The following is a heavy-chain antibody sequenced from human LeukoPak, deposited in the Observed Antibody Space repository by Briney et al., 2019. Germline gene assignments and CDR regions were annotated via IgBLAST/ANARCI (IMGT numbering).Heavy chain of an antibody. V-gene: IGHV1-3*01. CDR1: GYTFTSYY. CDR2: ISAGNGNT. J-gene: IGHJ6*02. CDR3: AREVVTNHYGMDV. D-gene: IGHD3-22*01. Sequence: ASVKVSCKASGYTFTSYYMHWVRQAPGQGLEWMGWISAGNGNTKYSQKFQGRVTITRDTSASTAYMELSSLRSEDTAVYYCAREVVTNHYGMDVWGQGTTVTVSS.